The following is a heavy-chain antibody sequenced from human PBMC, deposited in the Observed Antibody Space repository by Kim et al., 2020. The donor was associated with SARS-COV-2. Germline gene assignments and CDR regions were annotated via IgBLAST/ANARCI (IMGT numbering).Heavy chain of an antibody. CDR2: ISSNGGST. CDR3: VKEYTAKGLGAFYI. Sequence: GVSLRLSCSASGFTFSSYAMHWVRQAPGKGLEYVSAISSNGGSTYYADSVKGRFTISRDNSKNTLYLHMSSLRAEDTAVYYCVKEYTAKGLGAFYIWGQGTMVTVSS. J-gene: IGHJ3*02. V-gene: IGHV3-64D*06. CDR1: GFTFSSYA. D-gene: IGHD3-16*01.